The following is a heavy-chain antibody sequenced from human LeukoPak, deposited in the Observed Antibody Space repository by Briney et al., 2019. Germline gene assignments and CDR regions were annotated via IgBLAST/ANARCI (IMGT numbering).Heavy chain of an antibody. V-gene: IGHV4-34*01. Sequence: PSETLSLTCAVYGGSLSGYYWSWIRQPPGKGLEWIGEINHSGSTNYNPSLKSRVTISVDTSKNQFSLKLSSVTAADTAVYYCARGRGGYSSGWYANWFDPWGQGTLVTVSS. CDR1: GGSLSGYY. J-gene: IGHJ5*02. D-gene: IGHD6-19*01. CDR3: ARGRGGYSSGWYANWFDP. CDR2: INHSGST.